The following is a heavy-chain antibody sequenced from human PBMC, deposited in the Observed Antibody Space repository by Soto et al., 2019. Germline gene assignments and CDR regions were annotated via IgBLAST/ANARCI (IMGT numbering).Heavy chain of an antibody. Sequence: GGSLRLSCVASGIPVSSNYMTWVRQAPGKGLEWVSAISGNGGSTYYADSVKGRFTISRDNSKNTLYLQMNSLRAEDTAVYYCSSRGGSQRLRYFEWLLRFAYWGQGTLVTVSS. V-gene: IGHV3-23*01. CDR2: ISGNGGST. D-gene: IGHD3-9*01. CDR3: SSRGGSQRLRYFEWLLRFAY. CDR1: GIPVSSNY. J-gene: IGHJ4*02.